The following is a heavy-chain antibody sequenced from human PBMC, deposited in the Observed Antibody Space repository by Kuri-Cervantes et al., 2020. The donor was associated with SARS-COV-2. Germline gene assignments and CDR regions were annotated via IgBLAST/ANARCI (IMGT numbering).Heavy chain of an antibody. CDR2: IYPGDSDT. CDR1: GYSFTTHL. V-gene: IGHV5-51*01. D-gene: IGHD3-3*01. CDR3: ARQGWHYDFWSGYYTTHPRGYMDV. Sequence: KVPCKVFGYSFTTHLIGWVRQMPGKGLEWMGIIYPGDSDTRYSPSFQGQVTISADKSISTAYLQWTSLKASDTAMYYCARQGWHYDFWSGYYTTHPRGYMDVWGKGTTVTVSS. J-gene: IGHJ6*03.